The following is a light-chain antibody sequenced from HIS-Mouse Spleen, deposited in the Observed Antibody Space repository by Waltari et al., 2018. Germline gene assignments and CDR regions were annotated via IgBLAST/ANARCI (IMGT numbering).Light chain of an antibody. CDR3: SSYTSSSTLWV. CDR2: EVS. CDR1: SRDVGGYNY. J-gene: IGLJ3*02. Sequence: QSALTQPASVSGSPGQSITISCTGTSRDVGGYNYLSWYQQPPGKAPKLMIYEVSNRPSGVSNRFSGSKSGNTASLTISGLQAEDEADYYCSSYTSSSTLWVFGGGTKLTVL. V-gene: IGLV2-14*01.